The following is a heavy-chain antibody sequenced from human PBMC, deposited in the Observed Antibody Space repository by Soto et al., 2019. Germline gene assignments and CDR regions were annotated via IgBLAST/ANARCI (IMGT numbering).Heavy chain of an antibody. CDR3: AKGAGMVRGTFDY. D-gene: IGHD3-10*01. CDR2: SSPRGDTI. Sequence: GGSLRLSCVASGFSLANYPMNWVRQTPGKGLEWISYSSPRGDTIYYADSVEGRFTISRDNSKNTLYLQMNSLRAEDTAVYYCAKGAGMVRGTFDYWGQGTLVTVSS. J-gene: IGHJ4*02. V-gene: IGHV3-23*01. CDR1: GFSLANYP.